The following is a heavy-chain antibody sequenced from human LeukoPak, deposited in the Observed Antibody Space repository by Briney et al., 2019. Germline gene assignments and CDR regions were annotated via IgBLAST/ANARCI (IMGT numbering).Heavy chain of an antibody. CDR2: IYYSGST. D-gene: IGHD6-13*01. Sequence: SETLSLTCTVSGGSISSSSYYWGWIRQPPGKGLEWIGYIYYSGSTNYNPSLKSRVTISVDTSKNQFSLKLSSVTAADTAVYYCAREADSSSCFDYWGQGTLVTVSS. V-gene: IGHV4-61*05. CDR1: GGSISSSSYY. CDR3: AREADSSSCFDY. J-gene: IGHJ4*02.